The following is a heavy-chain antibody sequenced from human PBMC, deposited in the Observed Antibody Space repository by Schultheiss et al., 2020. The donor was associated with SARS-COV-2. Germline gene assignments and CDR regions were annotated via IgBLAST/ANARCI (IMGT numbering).Heavy chain of an antibody. D-gene: IGHD2-21*02. J-gene: IGHJ3*02. CDR3: ARNCGGDCYSSLAFDI. Sequence: SETLSLTCAVYRGSFSGYYWSWIRQPPGKGLEWIGEINHSGSTNYNPSLKSRVTISVDTSKNQFSLKLSSVTAADTAVYYCARNCGGDCYSSLAFDIWGQGTMVTVSS. CDR1: RGSFSGYY. CDR2: INHSGST. V-gene: IGHV4-34*01.